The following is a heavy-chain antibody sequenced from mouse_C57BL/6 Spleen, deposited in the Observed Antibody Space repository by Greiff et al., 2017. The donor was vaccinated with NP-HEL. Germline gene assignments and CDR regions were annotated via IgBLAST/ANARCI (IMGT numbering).Heavy chain of an antibody. V-gene: IGHV1-64*01. CDR2: IHPNSGST. J-gene: IGHJ2*01. D-gene: IGHD2-2*01. Sequence: QVQLQQPGAELVKPGASVKLSCKASGYTFTSYWMHWVKQRPGQGLEWIGMIHPNSGSTNYNEKFKSKATLTVDKSSSTAYMQLSSLTSEDSAVYYCARDYGYDGEDYWGQGTTLTVSS. CDR3: ARDYGYDGEDY. CDR1: GYTFTSYW.